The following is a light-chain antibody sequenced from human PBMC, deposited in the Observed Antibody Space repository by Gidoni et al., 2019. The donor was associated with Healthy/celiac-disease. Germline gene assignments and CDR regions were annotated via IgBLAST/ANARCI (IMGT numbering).Light chain of an antibody. CDR1: QSISSY. CDR2: AAS. CDR3: QQSYSTPPF. Sequence: DIQMTQCPSSLSAAVGDRVTITCRASQSISSYLNWYQQKPGKAPKLLIYAASSLQSGVPSRFSGSGSGTDFTLTISSLQPEDFATYYCQQSYSTPPFFGGGTKVEIK. J-gene: IGKJ4*01. V-gene: IGKV1-39*01.